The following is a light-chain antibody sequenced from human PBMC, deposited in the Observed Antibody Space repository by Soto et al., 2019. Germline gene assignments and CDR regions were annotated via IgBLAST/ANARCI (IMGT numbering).Light chain of an antibody. V-gene: IGLV2-14*01. J-gene: IGLJ1*01. CDR3: GSYTGNNNYV. Sequence: QSVLTQPASVSGSPGQSITIPCTGTSSDVGGYNYVSWYQQHPGKAPRVMIYEVSDRPSGVSTRFSGSKSGNTASLTISGLQAEDEGDYYCGSYTGNNNYVFGTGTKVTV. CDR1: SSDVGGYNY. CDR2: EVS.